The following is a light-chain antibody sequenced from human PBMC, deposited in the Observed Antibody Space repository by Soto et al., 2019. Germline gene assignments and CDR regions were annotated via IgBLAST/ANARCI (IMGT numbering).Light chain of an antibody. Sequence: AIRMTQSPSSFSASTGDRVTITCRASQGISSCLAWYQQKPGKAPKLLIYAASTLQSGVPSRFSGSGSGTDFTLTISCLQSEDFATYYCQQYYSYPFTFGQGKRLEIK. CDR1: QGISSC. V-gene: IGKV1-8*01. CDR2: AAS. J-gene: IGKJ5*01. CDR3: QQYYSYPFT.